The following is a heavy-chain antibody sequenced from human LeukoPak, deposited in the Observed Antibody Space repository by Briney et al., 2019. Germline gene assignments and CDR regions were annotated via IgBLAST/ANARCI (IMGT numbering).Heavy chain of an antibody. CDR1: GFTFDDYA. CDR3: AKDSREGYCSGGSCYEAFDI. J-gene: IGHJ3*02. V-gene: IGHV3-9*01. D-gene: IGHD2-15*01. CDR2: ISWNSGSI. Sequence: PGGSLRLSCAASGFTFDDYAMHWVRQAPGKGLEWVSGISWNSGSIGYADSVKGRFTISRDNAKNSLYLQMNSLRAEDTALYYCAKDSREGYCSGGSCYEAFDIWGQGTMVTVSS.